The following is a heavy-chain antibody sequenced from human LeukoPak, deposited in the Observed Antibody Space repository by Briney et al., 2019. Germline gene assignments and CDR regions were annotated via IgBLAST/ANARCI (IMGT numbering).Heavy chain of an antibody. V-gene: IGHV3-7*04. J-gene: IGHJ4*02. Sequence: PGGSLRLSCTASGFTFSSYWMNWVRQAPGKGLEWVANIKQDGSEKYYVDSVKGRFTISRDNAMKSLYLQMNSLRAEDTAVYYCARETEMANLDYWGQGTLVTVSS. D-gene: IGHD5-24*01. CDR3: ARETEMANLDY. CDR1: GFTFSSYW. CDR2: IKQDGSEK.